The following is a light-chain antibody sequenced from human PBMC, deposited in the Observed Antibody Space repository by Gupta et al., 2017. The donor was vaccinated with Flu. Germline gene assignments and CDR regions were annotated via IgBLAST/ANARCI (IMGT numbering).Light chain of an antibody. J-gene: IGLJ3*02. CDR3: GSYAGSPHWV. V-gene: IGLV2-11*01. CDR2: DVS. Sequence: QSALTQPRSVSGSPGQSVTISCTGTSSDVGGYNYVSWYQQHPGKAPKLMIYDVSKRPSGVPDRFSGSKSGNTASLTISGLQAEDEADYYCGSYAGSPHWVFGGGTKLTVL. CDR1: SSDVGGYNY.